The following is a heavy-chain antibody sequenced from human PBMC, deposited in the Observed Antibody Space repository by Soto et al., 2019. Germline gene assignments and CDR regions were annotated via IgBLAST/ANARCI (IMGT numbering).Heavy chain of an antibody. V-gene: IGHV3-23*01. J-gene: IGHJ4*01. Sequence: VQLSESGGGWVQPGGSLSLSCAASGFGFTFSTSAMSWVRPAPGKGLEWVSTFRESGGTTHYANSVKCRFTISRDASKNMLYLQMNGLRAEDTAIYYCAKDSHGAIISPTHAYWGHGTLVTVSS. CDR2: FRESGGTT. CDR1: GFGFTFSTSA. D-gene: IGHD2-2*01. CDR3: AKDSHGAIISPTHAY.